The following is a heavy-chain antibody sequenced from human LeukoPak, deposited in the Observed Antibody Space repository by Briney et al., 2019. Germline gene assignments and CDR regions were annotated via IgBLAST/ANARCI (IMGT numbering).Heavy chain of an antibody. V-gene: IGHV1-18*01. CDR3: ARGGDYYDSSGYFDY. Sequence: ASVKVSCKASGYTFTSYGISWVRQAPGQGLEWMGWISAYNGNTNYAQKLQGRVTMTTDTSTSTAYMELRSLRSDDTAVYYCARGGDYYDSSGYFDYWGQGTLGTVSS. CDR2: ISAYNGNT. J-gene: IGHJ4*02. CDR1: GYTFTSYG. D-gene: IGHD3-22*01.